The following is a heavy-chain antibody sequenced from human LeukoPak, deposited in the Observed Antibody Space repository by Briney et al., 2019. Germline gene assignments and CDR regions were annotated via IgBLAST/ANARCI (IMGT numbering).Heavy chain of an antibody. CDR2: INHSRST. D-gene: IGHD2-2*01. V-gene: IGHV4-34*01. J-gene: IGHJ4*02. CDR1: GGSFSGYY. CDR3: ARESIGCSSTSCSRPPFDY. Sequence: KPSETLSLTCAVYGGSFSGYYWSWIRQPPGKGLEWIGEINHSRSTNYNPSLKSRVTISVDTSKNQFSLKLSSVTAADTAVYYCARESIGCSSTSCSRPPFDYWGQGTLVAVSS.